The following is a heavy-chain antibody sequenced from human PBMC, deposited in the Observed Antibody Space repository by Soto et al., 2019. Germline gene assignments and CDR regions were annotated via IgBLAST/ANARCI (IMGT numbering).Heavy chain of an antibody. Sequence: QVQLVQSGAEVKKPGAPVKVSCKASGYTFTSYYMHWVRQAPGQGLEWMGIINPSGGSTSYAQKFQGRVTMTRDTSTSTVYMELSSLRSEDTAVYYCARDYHCGGDCYHDLDYWGQGTLVTVSS. V-gene: IGHV1-46*01. D-gene: IGHD2-21*02. CDR2: INPSGGST. CDR3: ARDYHCGGDCYHDLDY. J-gene: IGHJ4*02. CDR1: GYTFTSYY.